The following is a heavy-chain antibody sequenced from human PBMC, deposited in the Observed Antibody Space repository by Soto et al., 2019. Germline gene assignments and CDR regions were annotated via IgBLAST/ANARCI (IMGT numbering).Heavy chain of an antibody. CDR1: GYNFSTYG. V-gene: IGHV1-18*04. J-gene: IGHJ6*02. D-gene: IGHD3-22*01. Sequence: AASVKVSCKASGYNFSTYGIFWVRQAPGQGLEWMGWISPYNGNTQSEHKFQGRLTLTTDTSTSTVYMELRGLRSDDTAVYYCARINHYYYTSGRMDVWGQGTTVTVSS. CDR2: ISPYNGNT. CDR3: ARINHYYYTSGRMDV.